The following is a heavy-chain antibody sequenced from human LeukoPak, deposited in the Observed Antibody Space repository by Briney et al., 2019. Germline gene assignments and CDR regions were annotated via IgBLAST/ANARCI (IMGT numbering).Heavy chain of an antibody. D-gene: IGHD6-13*01. CDR3: ARDYDGRSSSWYY. V-gene: IGHV4-39*07. Sequence: SETLSLTCTVSGGSISSSSYYWGWIRQPPGKGLEWIGSIYYSGSTYYNPSLKSRVTISVDTSKNQFSLKLSSVTAADTAVYYCARDYDGRSSSWYYWGQGTLVTVSS. J-gene: IGHJ4*02. CDR1: GGSISSSSYY. CDR2: IYYSGST.